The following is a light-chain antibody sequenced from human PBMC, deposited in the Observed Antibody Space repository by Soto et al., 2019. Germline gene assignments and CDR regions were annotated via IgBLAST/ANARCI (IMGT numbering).Light chain of an antibody. CDR2: GAS. CDR3: QQYGTSPLT. CDR1: QSVRSSF. Sequence: EIVLTQSPGTLSLLPGERATLSCRASQSVRSSFLAWYQQKPGQGPRLVIYGASSRAAGIPDRFSGSGSGTDFTLTISRLEPEDFAVYYCQQYGTSPLTFGGGTKVEIK. V-gene: IGKV3-20*01. J-gene: IGKJ4*01.